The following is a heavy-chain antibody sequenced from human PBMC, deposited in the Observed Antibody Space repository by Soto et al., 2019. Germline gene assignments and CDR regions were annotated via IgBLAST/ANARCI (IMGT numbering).Heavy chain of an antibody. V-gene: IGHV3-20*04. CDR3: ARDGGVAVAVDASDI. J-gene: IGHJ3*02. D-gene: IGHD6-19*01. CDR2: INWSGSST. Sequence: VQLVESGGGVVRPGGSLRLSCAASGFTFEDHGMTWVRQVPGKGLEWVAEINWSGSSTSYADSVKGRFTISRDNAKNSLYLQMSSLRAEDTALYFCARDGGVAVAVDASDIWGQGTMVTVSS. CDR1: GFTFEDHG.